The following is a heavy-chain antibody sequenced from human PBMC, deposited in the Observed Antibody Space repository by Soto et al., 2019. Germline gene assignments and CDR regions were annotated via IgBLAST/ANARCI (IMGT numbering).Heavy chain of an antibody. J-gene: IGHJ4*02. CDR2: ISGSGGRS. Sequence: GGSLRLSCAASGFTFSNYAMTWVRQGPGKGLEWVSGISGSGGRSYYADSVKGRFTISRDNSKSTLYLQMNSLRTEDTAVYYCAKAYFVWSSEQPYYFDYWGQGTLVTVSS. CDR1: GFTFSNYA. CDR3: AKAYFVWSSEQPYYFDY. D-gene: IGHD3-16*01. V-gene: IGHV3-23*01.